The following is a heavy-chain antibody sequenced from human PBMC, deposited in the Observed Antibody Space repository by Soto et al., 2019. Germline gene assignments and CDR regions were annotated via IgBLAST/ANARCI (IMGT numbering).Heavy chain of an antibody. J-gene: IGHJ6*02. CDR3: ARELHGGSYGMDV. CDR2: ITTAGDT. Sequence: EVQLVESGGGLVQPGGSLRLSCAASGFTFSNYDMHWVRQVTGKGLEWVSGITTAGDTYYPGSVKGRFTTSREKAKNSLYLQMNSLSAGDTAVYYCARELHGGSYGMDVWGQGTTVTVSS. CDR1: GFTFSNYD. V-gene: IGHV3-13*01.